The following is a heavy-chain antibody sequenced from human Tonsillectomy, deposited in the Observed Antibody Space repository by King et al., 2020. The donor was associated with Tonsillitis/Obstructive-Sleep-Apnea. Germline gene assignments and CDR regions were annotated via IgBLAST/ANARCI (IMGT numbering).Heavy chain of an antibody. D-gene: IGHD3-22*01. CDR2: MSGYNGNT. Sequence: VQLVESGAEVKKPGASVKVSCKASGYTFTSYGISWVRQAPGQGLEWMGWMSGYNGNTNYAQKLQGRVTMTTDTSTSTVYMELRSLRSDDTAVYYCARAYGSSGYYYFDYWGQGTLVTVSS. J-gene: IGHJ4*02. CDR3: ARAYGSSGYYYFDY. V-gene: IGHV1-18*01. CDR1: GYTFTSYG.